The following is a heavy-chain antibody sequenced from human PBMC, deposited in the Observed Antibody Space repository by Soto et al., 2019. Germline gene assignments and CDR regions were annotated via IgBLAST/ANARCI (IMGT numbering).Heavy chain of an antibody. Sequence: QNPLLQSGAEAREPGASVKVSCTASGYTFSSYYITWVRQAPGQGPEWMGWIDSYNGNTNYAREFQGRLTMTTDTSTSTAYMELRSLRSDDTAIYYCATSIHVWLYAMDVWGQGTTVTVSS. CDR3: ATSIHVWLYAMDV. V-gene: IGHV1-18*01. CDR1: GYTFSSYY. D-gene: IGHD5-18*01. CDR2: IDSYNGNT. J-gene: IGHJ6*02.